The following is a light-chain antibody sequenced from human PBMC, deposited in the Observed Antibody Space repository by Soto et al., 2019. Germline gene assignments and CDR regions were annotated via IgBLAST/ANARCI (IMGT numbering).Light chain of an antibody. J-gene: IGKJ1*01. CDR2: GAS. CDR3: QHYGSSWT. Sequence: EIVLTQSPGTLSLSPGERATLSCRASQSVSSTYLGWYQQKPGQAPRLLIYGASNRATGIPDRFSGSGSGTDFTLTISRLEPEDFAVYYCQHYGSSWTFGQGTKVDI. V-gene: IGKV3-20*01. CDR1: QSVSSTY.